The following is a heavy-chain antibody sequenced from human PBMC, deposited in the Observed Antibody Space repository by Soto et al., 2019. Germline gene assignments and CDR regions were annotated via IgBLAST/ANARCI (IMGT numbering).Heavy chain of an antibody. D-gene: IGHD3-16*01. CDR1: GYTFTTYG. CDR2: IGLYNDNR. J-gene: IGHJ4*02. V-gene: IGHV1-18*04. Sequence: ASVKVSCKASGYTFTTYGISWVRQAPGQGLEWMGWIGLYNDNRNYEQKFQGRVTVTTDTSTSTAYMELRSLRSDDTAVYYCGRGGGIYSIAWPIDHWGQGTLVTVSS. CDR3: GRGGGIYSIAWPIDH.